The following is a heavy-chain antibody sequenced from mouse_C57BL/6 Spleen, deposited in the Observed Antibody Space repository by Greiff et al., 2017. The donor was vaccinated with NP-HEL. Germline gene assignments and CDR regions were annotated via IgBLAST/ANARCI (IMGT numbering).Heavy chain of an antibody. CDR3: ARDGTFRAMDY. V-gene: IGHV5-4*01. CDR1: GFTFSSYA. CDR2: ISDGGSYT. Sequence: EVMLVESGGGLVKPGGSLKLSCAASGFTFSSYAMSWVRQTPEKRLEWVATISDGGSYTYYPDNVKGRFTISRDNAKNNLYLQMSHLKSEDTAMYYCARDGTFRAMDYWGQGTSVTVSS. J-gene: IGHJ4*01.